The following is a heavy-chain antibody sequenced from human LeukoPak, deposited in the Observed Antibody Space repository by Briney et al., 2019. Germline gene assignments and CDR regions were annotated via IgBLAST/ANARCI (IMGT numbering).Heavy chain of an antibody. V-gene: IGHV1-46*01. CDR3: ARDREEEYSGYEGY. D-gene: IGHD5-12*01. J-gene: IGHJ4*02. CDR1: GYSFTSFY. Sequence: GASVKVSCKASGYSFTSFYMHWVRQPPARGLEWMGIINPSGGSTSYAQKFQGRVTMTRDTSTSTVYMDLSSLRSEDTAVYYCARDREEEYSGYEGYWGQGTLVTVSS. CDR2: INPSGGST.